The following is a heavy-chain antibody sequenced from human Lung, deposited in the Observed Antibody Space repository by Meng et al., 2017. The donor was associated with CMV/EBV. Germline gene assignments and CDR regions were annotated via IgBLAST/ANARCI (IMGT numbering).Heavy chain of an antibody. V-gene: IGHV3-7*03. CDR2: INPDGSEK. Sequence: GESLKISCAASGFTTNSHWMNWVRQAPGKGLEWVANINPDGSEKCYVDSVKGRFTISRDSAKNSVFLQMNSLRDDDTAVYYCVRTLSGSEIFWGQGTLVTVSS. D-gene: IGHD1-26*01. J-gene: IGHJ4*02. CDR3: VRTLSGSEIF. CDR1: GFTTNSHW.